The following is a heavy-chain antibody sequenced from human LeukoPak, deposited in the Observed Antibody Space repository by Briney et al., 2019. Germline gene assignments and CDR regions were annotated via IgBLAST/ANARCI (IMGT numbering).Heavy chain of an antibody. D-gene: IGHD5-24*01. J-gene: IGHJ4*02. CDR1: GFTFSSSA. CDR3: AKSGYNRFDY. CDR2: ISGSGSDGST. V-gene: IGHV3-23*01. Sequence: PGGSLRLSCAASGFTFSSSAMSWVRQAPGKGLEWVSSISGSGSDGSTYYADSVKGRFTISRDNSKNTLYLQMNSLRVEDTAVYYCAKSGYNRFDYWGQGTLVTVSS.